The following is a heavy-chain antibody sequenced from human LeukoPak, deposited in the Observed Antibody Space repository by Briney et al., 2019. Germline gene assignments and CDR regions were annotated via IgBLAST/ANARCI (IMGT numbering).Heavy chain of an antibody. CDR1: GGSISSYY. CDR3: ARLNCSGGSCPFDY. Sequence: PSETLSLTCTVSGGSISSYYWSWIRQPPGKGLEWFGYIYYSGSTNYNPSLKSRVTISVDTSKNQFSLKLSSVTAADTAVYYCARLNCSGGSCPFDYWGQGTLVTVSS. CDR2: IYYSGST. V-gene: IGHV4-59*08. J-gene: IGHJ4*02. D-gene: IGHD2-15*01.